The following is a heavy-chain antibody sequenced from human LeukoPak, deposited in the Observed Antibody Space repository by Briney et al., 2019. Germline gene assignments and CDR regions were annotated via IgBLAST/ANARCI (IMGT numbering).Heavy chain of an antibody. CDR1: GYTFTSYY. CDR2: INPSGGST. V-gene: IGHV1-46*01. D-gene: IGHD6-19*01. J-gene: IGHJ4*02. CDR3: ARGIELQWPPLYFDY. Sequence: GASVKVSCKASGYTFTSYYMHWVRQAPGQGLEWTGIINPSGGSTSYAQRFQDRLTMTRDTSTSTVYMELSSLRSEDTAVYYCARGIELQWPPLYFDYWGQGTLVTVSS.